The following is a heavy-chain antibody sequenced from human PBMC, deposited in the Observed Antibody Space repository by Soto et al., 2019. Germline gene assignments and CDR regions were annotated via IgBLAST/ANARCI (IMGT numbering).Heavy chain of an antibody. CDR2: LHHGGST. Sequence: SETLSLTCDVSRYSINNTNWWSWVRQPPGGGLEWIGELHHGGSTNYNPSLESRATFSVDISKNQFFLKLSSVTAADTAVYYCTKNSAYALDYWGQGTLVTVSS. J-gene: IGHJ4*02. D-gene: IGHD5-12*01. CDR3: TKNSAYALDY. V-gene: IGHV4-4*02. CDR1: RYSINNTNW.